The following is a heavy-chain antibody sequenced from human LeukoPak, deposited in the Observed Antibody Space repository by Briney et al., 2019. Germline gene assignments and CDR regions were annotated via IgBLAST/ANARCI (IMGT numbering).Heavy chain of an antibody. CDR1: GFTFSNYA. V-gene: IGHV3-23*01. CDR2: ISGSDGTT. CDR3: AKEKEGYTYGYHALDI. D-gene: IGHD5-18*01. Sequence: GGSLRLSCAASGFTFSNYAMSWVRQAPGKGLEWVSGISGSDGTTYYADSVKGRFTISRDNSKNTLYLQMNGLRAEDTAVYYCAKEKEGYTYGYHALDIWGQGTMVTVS. J-gene: IGHJ3*02.